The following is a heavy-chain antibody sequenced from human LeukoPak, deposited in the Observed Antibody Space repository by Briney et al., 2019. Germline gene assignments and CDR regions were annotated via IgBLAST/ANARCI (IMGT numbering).Heavy chain of an antibody. CDR1: GYTFTSYD. D-gene: IGHD3-10*01. CDR2: MNPNSGNT. CDR3: ATAGFGEFYYYYGMDV. J-gene: IGHJ6*02. V-gene: IGHV1-8*01. Sequence: ASVKVSCKASGYTFTSYDINWVRQAPGQGLEWMGWMNPNSGNTGYAQKFQGRVTMTRNTSISTAYMELSSLRSEDTAVYYCATAGFGEFYYYYGMDVWGQGTTVTVSS.